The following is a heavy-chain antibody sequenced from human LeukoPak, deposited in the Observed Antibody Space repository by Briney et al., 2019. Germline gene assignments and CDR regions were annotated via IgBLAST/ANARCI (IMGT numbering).Heavy chain of an antibody. CDR1: GFTFSSYA. D-gene: IGHD3-3*01. CDR3: AKVFPYYDFWSYFDY. Sequence: GGSLRLSCAASGFTFSSYAMSWVRQAPGKGLEWVSAISGSGGSTYYADSVKGRFTISRDNSKNTLYLQMNSLRAEDTAVYCCAKVFPYYDFWSYFDYWGQGTLVTVSS. V-gene: IGHV3-23*01. CDR2: ISGSGGST. J-gene: IGHJ4*02.